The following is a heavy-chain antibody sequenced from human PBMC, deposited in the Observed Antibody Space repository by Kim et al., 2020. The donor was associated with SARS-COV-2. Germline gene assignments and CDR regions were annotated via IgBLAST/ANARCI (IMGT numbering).Heavy chain of an antibody. V-gene: IGHV3-30*18. Sequence: GGSLRLSCAASGFTFSSYGMHWVRQAPGKGLEWVAVISYDGSNKYYADSVKGRFTISRDNSKNTLYLQMNSLRAEDTAVYYCAKDKSIMITFGAFDIWGQGTMVTVSS. CDR3: AKDKSIMITFGAFDI. J-gene: IGHJ3*02. D-gene: IGHD3-16*01. CDR1: GFTFSSYG. CDR2: ISYDGSNK.